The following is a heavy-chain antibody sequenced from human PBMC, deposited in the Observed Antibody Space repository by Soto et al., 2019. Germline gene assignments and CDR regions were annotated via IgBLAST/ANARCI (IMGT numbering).Heavy chain of an antibody. CDR3: ARRYGWLYFDY. D-gene: IGHD6-19*01. Sequence: SETLSLTCTVSGDSISSSNYFWCWIRHPPGKGLEWIGTIFYSGSTYYNPSLKSRVTISVDTSKNQFSLRLTSVTAADTALYYCARRYGWLYFDYWGQGSLVTVSS. CDR1: GDSISSSNYF. V-gene: IGHV4-39*01. J-gene: IGHJ4*01. CDR2: IFYSGST.